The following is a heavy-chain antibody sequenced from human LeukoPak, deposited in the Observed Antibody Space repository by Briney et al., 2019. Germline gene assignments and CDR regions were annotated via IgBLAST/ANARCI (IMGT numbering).Heavy chain of an antibody. V-gene: IGHV3-66*01. D-gene: IGHD6-19*01. CDR1: EFTVSSNY. J-gene: IGHJ4*02. CDR2: IYTTGGK. CDR3: ARGSDGWFAFDY. Sequence: GGSLRRSCAASEFTVSSNYMSWVRQAPGKELEWVSIIYTTGGKYSADSVKGRFTISRDNSKHTLYLQMNSLRAEDTAVYYCARGSDGWFAFDYWGQGTLVTVAS.